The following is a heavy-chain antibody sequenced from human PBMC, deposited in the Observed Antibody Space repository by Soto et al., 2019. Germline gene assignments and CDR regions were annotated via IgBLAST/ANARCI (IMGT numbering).Heavy chain of an antibody. CDR2: IYYSGST. V-gene: IGHV4-59*01. J-gene: IGHJ4*02. CDR3: ARLNSGSFDY. CDR1: AGSIGTYY. Sequence: SETLSLTCAVSAGSIGTYYWSWIRQPPGKGLEWIGDIYYSGSTIYNPSLKSRVSISVDTSKKQFPLKVTSVTAADTAVYYCARLNSGSFDYWGQGTRVTVSS. D-gene: IGHD1-26*01.